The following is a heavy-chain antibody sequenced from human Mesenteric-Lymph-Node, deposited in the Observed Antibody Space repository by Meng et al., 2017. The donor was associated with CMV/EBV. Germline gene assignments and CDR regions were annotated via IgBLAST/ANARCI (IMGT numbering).Heavy chain of an antibody. D-gene: IGHD2-2*01. CDR1: GGSISSSSYY. V-gene: IGHV4-39*07. CDR3: ARDLGGVPAAIGY. CDR2: IYYSGST. Sequence: SETLSLTCTVSGGSISSSSYYWGWIRQPPGKGLEWIGSIYYSGSTYYNPSLKSRVTISVDTSKNQFSLKLTSVTAADTALYYCARDLGGVPAAIGYWGQGTLVTVSS. J-gene: IGHJ4*02.